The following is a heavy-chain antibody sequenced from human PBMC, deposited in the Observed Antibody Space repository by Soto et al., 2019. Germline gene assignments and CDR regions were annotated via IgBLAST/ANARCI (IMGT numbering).Heavy chain of an antibody. Sequence: PGESLKISCKGSGYKFTNCWFSWFRQMPGKGLEWMGTIDPSDSYTNYIPSFQVHVTISADKSISTAYLQRSSLKPSETAMYYCARHPLSLGAARPDWYFDLWGRGTLVTVSS. CDR3: ARHPLSLGAARPDWYFDL. J-gene: IGHJ2*01. CDR2: IDPSDSYT. CDR1: GYKFTNCW. D-gene: IGHD6-6*01. V-gene: IGHV5-10-1*01.